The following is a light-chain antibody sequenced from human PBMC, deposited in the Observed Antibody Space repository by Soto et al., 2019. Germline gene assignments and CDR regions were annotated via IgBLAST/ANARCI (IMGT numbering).Light chain of an antibody. V-gene: IGKV3-15*01. CDR3: QQYNNWPQLT. CDR1: QSVSSN. Sequence: EIVMTQSPATLSVSPGERATLSCRASQSVSSNLAWHQQKPSQAPRLLIYGASTRATGIPARFSGSGSGTEFTLTITSLQSEDFAVYYCQQYNNWPQLTFGGGTKVEIK. J-gene: IGKJ4*01. CDR2: GAS.